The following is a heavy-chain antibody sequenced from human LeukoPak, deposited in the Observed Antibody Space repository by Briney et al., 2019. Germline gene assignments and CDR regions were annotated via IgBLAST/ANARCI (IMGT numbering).Heavy chain of an antibody. D-gene: IGHD1-14*01. Sequence: PSETLSLTCTVSGGSISSYYWSWIRQPPGKGLEWIGYIYYSGSTNYNPSLKSRVTISVDTSKNQFSLKLSSVTAADTAVYYCARAGPPIRWFDPWGQGTLVTVSS. J-gene: IGHJ5*02. V-gene: IGHV4-59*12. CDR2: IYYSGST. CDR1: GGSISSYY. CDR3: ARAGPPIRWFDP.